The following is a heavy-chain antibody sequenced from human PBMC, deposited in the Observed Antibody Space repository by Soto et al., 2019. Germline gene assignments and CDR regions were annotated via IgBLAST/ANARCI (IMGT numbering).Heavy chain of an antibody. V-gene: IGHV3-23*01. CDR3: EPYNWIYQPGY. Sequence: GGSLTLSPGRSGFAFNPYAMEWVRQAPGKGLEWVSGISASGGSTHYADFVKGRFTMSRDNSKSTLYLEMKYLRVADTAVYYCEPYNWIYQPGYWGQGTLVTVPS. J-gene: IGHJ4*02. CDR2: ISASGGST. CDR1: GFAFNPYA. D-gene: IGHD1-1*01.